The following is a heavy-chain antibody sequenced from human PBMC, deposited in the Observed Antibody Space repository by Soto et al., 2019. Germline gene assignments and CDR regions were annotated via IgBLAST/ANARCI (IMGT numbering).Heavy chain of an antibody. D-gene: IGHD3-16*01. Sequence: PSETLSLTCTVSGGSVSNADSYWSWIRQAPGKGLEWVGHIYHSGTTYYNPSLKGRLTISVDTSNNQFSLTLSSVTAADTAMYFCAGGRLSAPPPTPCDYWGQGPLVIVPS. CDR2: IYHSGTT. CDR3: AGGRLSAPPPTPCDY. V-gene: IGHV4-30-4*01. J-gene: IGHJ4*02. CDR1: GGSVSNADSY.